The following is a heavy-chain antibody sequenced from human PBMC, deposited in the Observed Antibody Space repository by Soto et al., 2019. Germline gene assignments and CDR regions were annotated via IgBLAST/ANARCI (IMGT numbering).Heavy chain of an antibody. CDR2: IHHTGST. CDR3: AKFWELRRFFAS. V-gene: IGHV4-4*02. J-gene: IGHJ4*02. D-gene: IGHD1-7*01. Sequence: QVQLQESGPGLVKPSGTLSLNCAVSGASINSENWWTWLSQSPGEGLEWLWEIHHTGSTTYNPSLDSRLAMSVDKSKNHSSLTPSSVTAADTALYYCAKFWELRRFFASWGQGTLVTVSS. CDR1: GASINSENW.